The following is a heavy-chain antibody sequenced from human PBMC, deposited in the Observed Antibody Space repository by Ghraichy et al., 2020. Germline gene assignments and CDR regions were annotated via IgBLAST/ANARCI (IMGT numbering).Heavy chain of an antibody. Sequence: GESLNISCAASGFTFSSYAMSWVRQAPGKGLEWVSGISGSGGSTYYADSVKGRFTISRDNSKNTLYLQMNSLRAEDTAVYYCAKMYSSSWYYFDYWGQGTLVNVAS. CDR3: AKMYSSSWYYFDY. V-gene: IGHV3-23*01. CDR1: GFTFSSYA. D-gene: IGHD6-13*01. CDR2: ISGSGGST. J-gene: IGHJ4*02.